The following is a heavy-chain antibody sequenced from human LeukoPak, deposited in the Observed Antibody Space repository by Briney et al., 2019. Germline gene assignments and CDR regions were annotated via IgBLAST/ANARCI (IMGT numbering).Heavy chain of an antibody. D-gene: IGHD3-10*01. J-gene: IGHJ4*02. V-gene: IGHV4-59*01. Sequence: SETLSLTCTVSGGSISSYYWSWIRQPPGKGLEWIGYIYYGGSTNYNPSLKSRVTISEDTSKNQFSLKLSSVTAADTAVYYCARDRRGSGSYQMYYYFDDWGQGTLVTVSS. CDR3: ARDRRGSGSYQMYYYFDD. CDR2: IYYGGST. CDR1: GGSISSYY.